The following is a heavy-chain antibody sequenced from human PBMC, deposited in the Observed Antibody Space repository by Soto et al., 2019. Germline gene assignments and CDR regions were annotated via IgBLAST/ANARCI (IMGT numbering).Heavy chain of an antibody. Sequence: EVQLVQSGGGFVQPGGSLRLSCAASGFTFSDYNMNWVRQAPGKGLEWVSYISRSGGTIYYADSVRGRFTISRDNAKNSLFLQMNRLRDEDTVIYYCADFSAILTIYYPGPDYGGQGALATVSS. J-gene: IGHJ4*02. V-gene: IGHV3-48*02. CDR1: GFTFSDYN. CDR2: ISRSGGTI. D-gene: IGHD2-21*01. CDR3: ADFSAILTIYYPGPDY.